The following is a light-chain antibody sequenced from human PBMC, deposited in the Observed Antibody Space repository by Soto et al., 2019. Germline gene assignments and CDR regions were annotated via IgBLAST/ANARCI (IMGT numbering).Light chain of an antibody. Sequence: QSALTQPPSASGSPGQSVTISCTETSSDVGGYNYVSWYQQHPGKAPKLMIYEVSKRPSGVPDRFSGSKSGNTASLTVSGLQAVDEADYYCSSYAGSNNPYVFGNGTKVTVL. CDR1: SSDVGGYNY. V-gene: IGLV2-8*01. CDR2: EVS. CDR3: SSYAGSNNPYV. J-gene: IGLJ1*01.